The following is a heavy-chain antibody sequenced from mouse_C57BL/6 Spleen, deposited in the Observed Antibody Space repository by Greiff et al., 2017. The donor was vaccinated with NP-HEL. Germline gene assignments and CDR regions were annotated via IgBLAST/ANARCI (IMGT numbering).Heavy chain of an antibody. CDR1: GYTFTSYW. CDR3: ARHRDGYPWFAY. D-gene: IGHD2-3*01. Sequence: VQLQQSGAELVRPGTSVKLSCKASGYTFTSYWMHWVKQRPGQGLEWIGVIDPSDSYTNYNQKFKGKATLTVDTSSSTAYMQLSSLTSEDSAVYYCARHRDGYPWFAYWGQGTLVTVSA. J-gene: IGHJ3*01. CDR2: IDPSDSYT. V-gene: IGHV1-59*01.